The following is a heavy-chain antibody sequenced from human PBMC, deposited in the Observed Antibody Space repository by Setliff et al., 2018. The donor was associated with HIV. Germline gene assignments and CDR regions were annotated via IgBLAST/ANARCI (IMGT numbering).Heavy chain of an antibody. CDR2: VSHSGSA. CDR1: GGSFSGYY. J-gene: IGHJ3*01. Sequence: PSETLSLTCAVYGGSFSGYYWTWIRQPSGEGLEWIGEVSHSGSANYNPSLMSRVTASVDTSKNQFSLTMTAATAADAAMYYCARGRIRMSSRPTRVFDVWGQGTRVTVS. V-gene: IGHV4-34*01. CDR3: ARGRIRMSSRPTRVFDV.